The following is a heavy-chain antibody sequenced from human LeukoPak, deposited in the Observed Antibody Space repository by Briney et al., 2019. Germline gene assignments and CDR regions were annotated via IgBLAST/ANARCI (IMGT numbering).Heavy chain of an antibody. Sequence: GGSLRLSCAASGFIFSSYSMNWVRQAPGKGLEWVSSISSSSSYIYYADSVKGRFTISRDNAKNSLYLQINSLRVEDTAVYYCIVFGDSNHWGQGTLVTVSS. D-gene: IGHD4-17*01. V-gene: IGHV3-21*04. CDR3: IVFGDSNH. CDR2: ISSSSSYI. CDR1: GFIFSSYS. J-gene: IGHJ5*02.